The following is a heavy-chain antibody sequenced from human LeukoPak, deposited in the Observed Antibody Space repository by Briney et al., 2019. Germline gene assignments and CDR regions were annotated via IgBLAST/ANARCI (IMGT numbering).Heavy chain of an antibody. CDR1: GGSISSYY. D-gene: IGHD2-15*01. CDR3: ARGGCSGGSCYSSIEYYYYYMDV. Sequence: SETLSLTCTVSGGSISSYYWSWIGQPAGKGLEWIGRIYTSGSTNYNPSLKSRVTMSVDTSKNQFSLKLSSVTAADTAVYYCARGGCSGGSCYSSIEYYYYYMDVWGKGTTVTVSS. CDR2: IYTSGST. J-gene: IGHJ6*03. V-gene: IGHV4-4*07.